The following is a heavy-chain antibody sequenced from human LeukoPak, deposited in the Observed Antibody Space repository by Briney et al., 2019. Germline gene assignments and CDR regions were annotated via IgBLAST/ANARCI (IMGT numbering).Heavy chain of an antibody. CDR1: GFPFSTYA. J-gene: IGHJ3*02. Sequence: PGGSLRLSCAASGFPFSTYAMHGVRQAPGKGLEWVAFISYDGTNKYCADSVKGRSTISRDNSKNTLYLQMNSLRAEDTALYYCAREILTGSAFDIWGQGTMVTVSS. V-gene: IGHV3-30-3*01. CDR3: AREILTGSAFDI. D-gene: IGHD7-27*01. CDR2: ISYDGTNK.